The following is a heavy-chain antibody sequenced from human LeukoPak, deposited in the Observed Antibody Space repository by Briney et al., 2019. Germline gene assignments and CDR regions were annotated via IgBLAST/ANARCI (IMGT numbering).Heavy chain of an antibody. D-gene: IGHD3-3*01. J-gene: IGHJ3*02. Sequence: GGSLRLSCAASGFTFSNAWMIWVRQAPGKGLEWVGRIKSKTDGGTTDYAAPVKGRFTISRDDSKNTLYLQMNSLKAEDTAVYYCTTDDDFWSGPSPHDAFDIWGQGTMVTVSS. CDR1: GFTFSNAW. CDR3: TTDDDFWSGPSPHDAFDI. CDR2: IKSKTDGGTT. V-gene: IGHV3-15*01.